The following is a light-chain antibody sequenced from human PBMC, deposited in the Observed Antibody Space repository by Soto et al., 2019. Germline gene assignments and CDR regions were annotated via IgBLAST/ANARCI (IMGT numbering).Light chain of an antibody. CDR3: TSYSGITTLGV. V-gene: IGLV2-14*03. J-gene: IGLJ1*01. Sequence: QSALTQPASVSGSPGQSITISCTGTSSDVGAYDYVSCYQQHPGTAPKLIIYDVSHRPSGVSDRFSGSKSGNTASLTISGLQAEDEANYYCTSYSGITTLGVFGTGTKLTVL. CDR2: DVS. CDR1: SSDVGAYDY.